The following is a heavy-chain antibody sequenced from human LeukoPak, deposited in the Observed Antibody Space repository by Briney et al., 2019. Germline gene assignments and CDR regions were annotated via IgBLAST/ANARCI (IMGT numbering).Heavy chain of an antibody. J-gene: IGHJ4*02. Sequence: AGGSLRLSCAASGFSFSSYGIHWVRQAPGKGLEWVAFIHYGASKIWYTESVKGRFTISRDDSKNTVYLQMNSLRPEDTAVYYCARDNYGWAYDYWGQGTLVTVSS. D-gene: IGHD4-11*01. V-gene: IGHV3-30*02. CDR1: GFSFSSYG. CDR2: IHYGASKI. CDR3: ARDNYGWAYDY.